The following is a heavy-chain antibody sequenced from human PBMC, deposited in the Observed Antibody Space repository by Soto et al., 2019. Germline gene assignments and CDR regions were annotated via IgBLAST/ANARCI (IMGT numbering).Heavy chain of an antibody. CDR3: AIDLRVVTVDGTDAFDI. CDR1: GGTFSSYA. V-gene: IGHV1-69*01. Sequence: QVQLVQSGAEVKKPGSSVKVACKASGGTFSSYAISWVRQAPGQGLAWMGGIIPIFGTANYAQKFQGRVTITADESTSTAYMELSSLRSEDTAVYYCAIDLRVVTVDGTDAFDIWGQGTMVTVSS. CDR2: IIPIFGTA. D-gene: IGHD2-21*02. J-gene: IGHJ3*02.